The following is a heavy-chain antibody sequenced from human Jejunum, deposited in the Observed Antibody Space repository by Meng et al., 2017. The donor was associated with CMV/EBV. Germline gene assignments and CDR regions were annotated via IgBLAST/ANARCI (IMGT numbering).Heavy chain of an antibody. CDR3: ARGRASGYYYILDY. V-gene: IGHV3-74*03. CDR1: GFTYSTYW. Sequence: SGFTYSTYWMYWVRQAPGKGLVWVSRIHSDGRGTTYADSVKGRFSISRDNAENTLYLQMNNLRAEDTAVYYCARGRASGYYYILDYWGQGTLVTVSS. D-gene: IGHD3-22*01. J-gene: IGHJ4*02. CDR2: IHSDGRGT.